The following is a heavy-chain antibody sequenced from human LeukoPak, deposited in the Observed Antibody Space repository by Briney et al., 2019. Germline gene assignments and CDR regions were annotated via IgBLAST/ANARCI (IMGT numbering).Heavy chain of an antibody. CDR1: GFTVGSYY. Sequence: PGGSLRLSCAASGFTVGSYYMSWVRQAPGKGLEWVSIIYSGGSTYYADSVKGRFTISRDNSQNTVYLQMNSLRGEDTAVYYCARAEVIAIFDYWGQGTLVTVSS. CDR3: ARAEVIAIFDY. J-gene: IGHJ4*02. CDR2: IYSGGST. V-gene: IGHV3-66*02. D-gene: IGHD2-21*01.